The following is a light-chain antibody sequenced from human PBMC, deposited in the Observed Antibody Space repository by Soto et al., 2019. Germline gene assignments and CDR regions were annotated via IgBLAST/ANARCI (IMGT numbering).Light chain of an antibody. V-gene: IGKV1-9*01. J-gene: IGKJ5*01. CDR1: QGISSY. CDR2: TPS. Sequence: DIQLTQSPSFLSASVGDRVTITCRASQGISSYLAWYQQKPGKAPNLLIHTPSTLQSGVPSRFSGSGSGTEFTLTISSLQPEEFANYYCQQRNSYPITFGQGTRLEIK. CDR3: QQRNSYPIT.